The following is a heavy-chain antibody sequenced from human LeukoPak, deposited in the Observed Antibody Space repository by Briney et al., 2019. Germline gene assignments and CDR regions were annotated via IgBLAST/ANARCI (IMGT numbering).Heavy chain of an antibody. J-gene: IGHJ6*02. CDR1: GFTVSSYG. CDR3: ANILPPRGLQKDYYYYYGTDV. V-gene: IGHV3-48*02. D-gene: IGHD3-9*01. CDR2: ISSSSSTI. Sequence: GGSLRLSCTASGFTVSSYGMNWVRQAPGKGLEWVSYISSSSSTIYYADSVKGRFTISRDNAKNSLYLQMNSLRDEDTAVYYCANILPPRGLQKDYYYYYGTDVWGQGTTVTVSS.